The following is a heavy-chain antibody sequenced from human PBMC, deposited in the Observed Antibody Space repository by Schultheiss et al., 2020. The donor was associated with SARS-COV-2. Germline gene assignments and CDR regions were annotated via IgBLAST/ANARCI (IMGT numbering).Heavy chain of an antibody. Sequence: GESLKISCAASGFTFSSYSMNWVRQAPGKGLEWVSYISSSGSTIYYADSVKGRFTFSRDNAKNSLYLQMNSLRAEDTAVYYCARDRGYCSSTNCYTGPFDYWGQGTLVTVSS. CDR3: ARDRGYCSSTNCYTGPFDY. D-gene: IGHD2-2*02. V-gene: IGHV3-48*01. J-gene: IGHJ4*02. CDR2: ISSSGSTI. CDR1: GFTFSSYS.